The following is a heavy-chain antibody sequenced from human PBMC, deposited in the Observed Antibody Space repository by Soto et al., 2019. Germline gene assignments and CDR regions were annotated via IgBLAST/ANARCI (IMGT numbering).Heavy chain of an antibody. CDR2: ISGSGDTK. J-gene: IGHJ4*02. V-gene: IGHV3-48*02. Sequence: EVQLVESGGGLVQPGGSLRLSCASSGFTFSSCSMNWVRQAPGKGLEWVSVISGSGDTKYYADSVKGRFTISRDNAKNPLYLQMSSLRDEDTAVYYCAKYCSSDVCFDYWGQGTLVTVSS. CDR3: AKYCSSDVCFDY. D-gene: IGHD2-8*01. CDR1: GFTFSSCS.